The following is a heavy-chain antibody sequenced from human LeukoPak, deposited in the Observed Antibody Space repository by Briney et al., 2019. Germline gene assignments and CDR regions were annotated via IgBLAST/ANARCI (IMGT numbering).Heavy chain of an antibody. CDR3: ARDHDWGVDY. J-gene: IGHJ4*02. V-gene: IGHV1-2*02. CDR2: INGKRGDT. D-gene: IGHD7-27*01. Sequence: AASVKVSCKASGFTFTDHYMHWVRQAPGQGLEWMGWINGKRGDTNYAQNFQDRVTMTRDTSTSTVYMELRRLTVDDTAVYYCARDHDWGVDYWGEGTLVTVSS. CDR1: GFTFTDHY.